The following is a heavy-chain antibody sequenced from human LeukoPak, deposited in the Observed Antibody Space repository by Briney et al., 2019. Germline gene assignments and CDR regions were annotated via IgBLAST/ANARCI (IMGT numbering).Heavy chain of an antibody. D-gene: IGHD3-22*01. CDR1: GFMFDDYG. CDR2: INWNGGRT. CDR3: ARGSSGYKPYGMDV. Sequence: PGGSLRLSCAASGFMFDDYGMSWVRQAPGKGLEWVSGINWNGGRTGYADSVKGRFTISRDNAKNSLYLQMNSLRAEDTAVYYCARGSSGYKPYGMDVWGQGTTVTVSS. V-gene: IGHV3-20*04. J-gene: IGHJ6*02.